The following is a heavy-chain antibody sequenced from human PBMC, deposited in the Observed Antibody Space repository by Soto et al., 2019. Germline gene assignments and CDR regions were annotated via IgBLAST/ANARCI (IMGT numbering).Heavy chain of an antibody. V-gene: IGHV4-59*08. CDR2: IYYSGST. J-gene: IGHJ4*02. Sequence: PSETLSLTCTVSGGSISSYYWSWIRQPPGKGLEWIGYIYYSGSTNYNPSLKSRVTISVDTSKNQFSLKLSSVTAADTAVYYCARLDYDFSCDYWGQGTLVTVSS. CDR1: GGSISSYY. D-gene: IGHD3-3*01. CDR3: ARLDYDFSCDY.